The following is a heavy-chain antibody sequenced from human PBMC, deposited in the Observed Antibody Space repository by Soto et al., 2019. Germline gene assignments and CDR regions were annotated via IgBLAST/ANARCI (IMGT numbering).Heavy chain of an antibody. J-gene: IGHJ6*03. CDR3: ARDLPGDSSSSHYYYYYYMDV. V-gene: IGHV1-3*01. CDR2: INAGNGNT. CDR1: GYAFTSYA. Sequence: QVQLVQSGAEVKKPGASEKVSCKASGYAFTSYAMHWVRQAPGQRLEWMGWINAGNGNTKYSQKFQGRVTITRDTSASTAYMELSSLRSEDTAVYYCARDLPGDSSSSHYYYYYYMDVWGKGTTVTVSS. D-gene: IGHD6-6*01.